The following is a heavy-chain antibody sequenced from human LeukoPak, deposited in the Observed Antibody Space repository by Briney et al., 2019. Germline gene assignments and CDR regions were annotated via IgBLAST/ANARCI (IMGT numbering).Heavy chain of an antibody. V-gene: IGHV4-59*08. CDR3: ARLYSSSLVAFDY. CDR1: GGSISSYY. D-gene: IGHD6-13*01. Sequence: SETLSLTCTVSGGSISSYYWSWIRQPPGKGLEWIGYIYYSGSTNYNPSLKSRVTISVDTSKNQFSLKLSSVTAADTAVYYCARLYSSSLVAFDYWGQGTLVTVSS. CDR2: IYYSGST. J-gene: IGHJ4*02.